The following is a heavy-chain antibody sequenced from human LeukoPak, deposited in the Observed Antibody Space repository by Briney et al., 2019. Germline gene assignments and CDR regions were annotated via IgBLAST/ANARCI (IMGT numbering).Heavy chain of an antibody. J-gene: IGHJ4*02. V-gene: IGHV1-69*13. CDR1: GGTFSSYA. CDR2: IIPIFGTA. CDR3: ARVGVAGIAAANIDY. Sequence: ASVKVSCKASGGTFSSYAISWVRQAPGQGLEWMGGIIPIFGTANYAQKFQGRVTITADESTSTAYMELSSLRSDDTAVYYCARVGVAGIAAANIDYWGQGTLVTVSS. D-gene: IGHD6-13*01.